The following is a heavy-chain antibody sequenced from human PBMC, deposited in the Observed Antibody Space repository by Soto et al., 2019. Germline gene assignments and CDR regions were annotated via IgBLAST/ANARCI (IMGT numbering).Heavy chain of an antibody. CDR1: GFTFSTYW. CDR3: ARYLEQWLVREPGY. CDR2: IKEDGSEK. Sequence: EVHLVESGGALVQPGGSLRLSCAASGFTFSTYWMSWVRQAPGKGLEWVANIKEDGSEKYYVDSVKGRFTISRDNAKNSLYLQMKSLKAEDTAVYYCARYLEQWLVREPGYWGQGNLVTVSS. V-gene: IGHV3-7*05. D-gene: IGHD6-19*01. J-gene: IGHJ4*02.